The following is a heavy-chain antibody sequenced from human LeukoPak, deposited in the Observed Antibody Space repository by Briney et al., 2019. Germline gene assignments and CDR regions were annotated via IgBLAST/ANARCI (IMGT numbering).Heavy chain of an antibody. CDR2: IYSGGST. Sequence: GGSLRPSCAASGFTVSSNYMSWVRQAPGKGLEWVSVIYSGGSTYYADSVKGRFTISRDNSKNTLYLQMNSLRAEDTAVYYCARYSSSWYYFDYWGQGTLVTVSS. D-gene: IGHD6-13*01. CDR3: ARYSSSWYYFDY. CDR1: GFTVSSNY. J-gene: IGHJ4*02. V-gene: IGHV3-66*01.